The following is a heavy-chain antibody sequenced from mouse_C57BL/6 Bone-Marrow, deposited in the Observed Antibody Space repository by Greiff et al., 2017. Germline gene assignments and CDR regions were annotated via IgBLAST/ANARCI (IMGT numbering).Heavy chain of an antibody. Sequence: VQLQQPGAELVKPGASVKLSCKASGYTFTSYWMHWVKQRPGKGLEWIGMIHPNSGSTNYNEKFKSKATLTVDKSSSTAYMQLSSLTSEDSAVYYCARRAPFYYGNSYYFDYWGQGTTLTVSS. V-gene: IGHV1-64*01. CDR1: GYTFTSYW. J-gene: IGHJ2*01. CDR3: ARRAPFYYGNSYYFDY. D-gene: IGHD2-1*01. CDR2: IHPNSGST.